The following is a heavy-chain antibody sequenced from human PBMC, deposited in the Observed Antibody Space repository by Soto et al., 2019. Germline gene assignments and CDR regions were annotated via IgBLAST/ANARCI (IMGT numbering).Heavy chain of an antibody. CDR3: ARGGGSGWYLIHYFDY. Sequence: QVQLVQSGAEVKKPGSSVKVSCKASGGTFSSYAISWVRQAPGQGLERMGGIIPIFGTANYAQKFQGRVTITADESTSTAYMELSSLRSEDTAVYYCARGGGSGWYLIHYFDYWGQGTLVTVSS. D-gene: IGHD6-19*01. V-gene: IGHV1-69*01. CDR2: IIPIFGTA. J-gene: IGHJ4*02. CDR1: GGTFSSYA.